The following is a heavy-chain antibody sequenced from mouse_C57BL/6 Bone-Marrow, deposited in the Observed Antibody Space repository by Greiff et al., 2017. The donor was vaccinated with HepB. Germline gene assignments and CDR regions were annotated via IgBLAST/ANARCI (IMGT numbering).Heavy chain of an antibody. CDR2: INPNIGGT. Sequence: EVQLHHSGPELVKPGASVSLSCKASVFTFTDYYMICVKQSLGKSLEWIGVINPNIGGTSYNQKLKGKATMTVDKSSTTAYMELRSLTSEDSAVYYCARFDEASGAMDYWGQGTSVTVSS. J-gene: IGHJ4*01. V-gene: IGHV1-26*01. CDR3: ARFDEASGAMDY. CDR1: VFTFTDYY. D-gene: IGHD3-1*01.